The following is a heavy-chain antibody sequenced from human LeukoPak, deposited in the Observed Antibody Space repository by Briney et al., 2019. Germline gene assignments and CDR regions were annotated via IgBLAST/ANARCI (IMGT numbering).Heavy chain of an antibody. CDR3: ARDSTIFGVVRSNAFDI. Sequence: SETLSLTCTVSGGSIRSSYWSWIRQPPGKGLEWIGYIYYSGSTNYNPSLKSRVTISVDTSKNQFSLKLSSVTAADTAVYYCARDSTIFGVVRSNAFDIWGQGTMVTVSS. CDR1: GGSIRSSY. CDR2: IYYSGST. V-gene: IGHV4-59*12. J-gene: IGHJ3*02. D-gene: IGHD3-3*01.